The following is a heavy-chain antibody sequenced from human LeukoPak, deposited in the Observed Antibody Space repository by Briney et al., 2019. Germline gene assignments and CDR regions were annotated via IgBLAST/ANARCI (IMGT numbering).Heavy chain of an antibody. V-gene: IGHV3-23*01. CDR2: ISGSGDDT. D-gene: IGHD3-22*01. CDR3: AKIEAYYYDSSGYPDY. J-gene: IGHJ4*02. Sequence: GGSLRLSCAASGFAVSSNHMNWVRQAPGKGLEWVSAISGSGDDTYYADSVKGRFTISRDDSKNTLYLQVNSLRAEDTAVYYCAKIEAYYYDSSGYPDYWGQGTLDTVSS. CDR1: GFAVSSNH.